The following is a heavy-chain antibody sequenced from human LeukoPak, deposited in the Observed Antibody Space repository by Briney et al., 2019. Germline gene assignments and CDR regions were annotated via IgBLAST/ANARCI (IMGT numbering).Heavy chain of an antibody. J-gene: IGHJ4*02. CDR3: ARNSQLWYKHYFDY. Sequence: SETLSLTCAVYGGSFSGYYWSWIRQPPGKGLEWIGEINHSGSTNYNPSLKSRVTISVDTSKNQFSLKLSPVTAADTAVYYCARNSQLWYKHYFDYWGQGTLVTVSS. CDR2: INHSGST. D-gene: IGHD5-18*01. CDR1: GGSFSGYY. V-gene: IGHV4-34*01.